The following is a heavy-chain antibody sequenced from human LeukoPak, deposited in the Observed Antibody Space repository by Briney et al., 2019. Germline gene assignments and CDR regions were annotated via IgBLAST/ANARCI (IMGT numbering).Heavy chain of an antibody. J-gene: IGHJ4*02. V-gene: IGHV4-28*01. CDR2: IYYSGST. D-gene: IGHD3-10*01. CDR1: DYSISTSNW. CDR3: AKLKPGFGELVSIPFDY. Sequence: SETLSLTCAVSDYSISTSNWWGWIRQPPGKRLEWIGYIYYSGSTYYNPSLKSRVTMSVDTSKNQFSLKLSSVTAVDTAVYYCAKLKPGFGELVSIPFDYWGQGTLVTVSS.